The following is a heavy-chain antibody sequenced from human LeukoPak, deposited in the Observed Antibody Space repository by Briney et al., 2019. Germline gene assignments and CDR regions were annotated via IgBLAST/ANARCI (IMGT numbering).Heavy chain of an antibody. CDR1: GGSISTYY. CDR3: ARGLTSSDWYFDL. Sequence: SETLSLTCTASGGSISTYYWSWNRQPPRKRLEWIAYIHYSGSTNYNPSLRSRVTISVDTSKNQFSLKLSSVTAADTAVYYCARGLTSSDWYFDLWGRGTLVTVSS. D-gene: IGHD4/OR15-4a*01. V-gene: IGHV4-59*01. CDR2: IHYSGST. J-gene: IGHJ2*01.